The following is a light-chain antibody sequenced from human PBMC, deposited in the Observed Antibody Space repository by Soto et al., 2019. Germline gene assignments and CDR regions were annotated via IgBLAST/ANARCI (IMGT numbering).Light chain of an antibody. CDR3: SSYTSSSTPYV. Sequence: QSALTQSASVSGSPGQSITISCTGTSSDVGGYNYVSWYQQHPGKAPKLMIYDVSNRPSGVSNRFSGSKSGNTASLTISGLQAEDEADYYCSSYTSSSTPYVFGTGTQLTVL. CDR2: DVS. V-gene: IGLV2-14*01. J-gene: IGLJ1*01. CDR1: SSDVGGYNY.